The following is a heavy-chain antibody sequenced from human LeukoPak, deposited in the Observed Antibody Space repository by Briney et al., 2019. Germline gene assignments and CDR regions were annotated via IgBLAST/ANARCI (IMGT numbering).Heavy chain of an antibody. V-gene: IGHV4-4*07. CDR2: IYISGST. CDR3: ARAPNPLPGTYYFDY. J-gene: IGHJ4*02. Sequence: KPSETLSPTCTVSGASINSHYWSWIRQPAGKGLEWIGRIYISGSTNYNSSLQSRVTMSVDTSKNQFSLKLSSVTAADTAVYYCARAPNPLPGTYYFDYWGQGTLVTVSS. CDR1: GASINSHY. D-gene: IGHD2-15*01.